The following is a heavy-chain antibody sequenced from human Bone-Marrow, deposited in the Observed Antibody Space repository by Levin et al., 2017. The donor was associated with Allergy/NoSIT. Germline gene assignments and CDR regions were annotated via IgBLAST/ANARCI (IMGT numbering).Heavy chain of an antibody. D-gene: IGHD6-13*01. CDR3: ARENSSSWDYYFDY. CDR2: IWYDGSNK. V-gene: IGHV3-33*01. CDR1: GFTFSSYG. Sequence: GESLKISCAASGFTFSSYGMHWVRQAPGKGLEWVAVIWYDGSNKYYAYSVKGRFTISRDNSKNTLYLQMNSLRAEDTAVYYCARENSSSWDYYFDYWGQGTLVTVSS. J-gene: IGHJ4*02.